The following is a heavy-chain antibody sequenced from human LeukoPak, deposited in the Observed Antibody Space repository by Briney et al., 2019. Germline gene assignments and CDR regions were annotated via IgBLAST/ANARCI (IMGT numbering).Heavy chain of an antibody. V-gene: IGHV3-23*01. CDR3: AGRSSGPMEAGAFDI. D-gene: IGHD3-22*01. Sequence: PGGSLRLSCAASGFTFSSYAMSWVRQAPGKGLEWVSAISSSGGSTYYAASVKGRFTISRDNSRNTLYLQMNSLRSDDTAVYYCAGRSSGPMEAGAFDIWGQGTMVTVSS. J-gene: IGHJ3*02. CDR1: GFTFSSYA. CDR2: ISSSGGST.